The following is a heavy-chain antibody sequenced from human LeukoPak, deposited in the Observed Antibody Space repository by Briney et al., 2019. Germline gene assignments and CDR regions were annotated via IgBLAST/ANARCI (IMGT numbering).Heavy chain of an antibody. D-gene: IGHD1-26*01. Sequence: PSETLSLTCTVSGGSISSGNYYWSWIRQPAGKGLEWIGRIYTIGSTNYNPSLKSRVTISVDTSKNQFSLKLSSVTAADTAVYYCARVGDIVGATIWFDPWGQGTLVTVSS. CDR1: GGSISSGNYY. CDR3: ARVGDIVGATIWFDP. V-gene: IGHV4-61*02. J-gene: IGHJ5*02. CDR2: IYTIGST.